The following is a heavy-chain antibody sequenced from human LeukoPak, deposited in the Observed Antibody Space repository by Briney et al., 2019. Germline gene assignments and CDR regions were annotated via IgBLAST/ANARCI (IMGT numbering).Heavy chain of an antibody. J-gene: IGHJ6*03. CDR3: AKGGTIFGVVMSYYMDV. Sequence: GGSLRLSCAASGFTFSSYAMSWVRQAPGKGLEWVSAISGSGGSTYYADSVKGRFTTSRDNSKNTLYLQMNSLRAEDTAVYYCAKGGTIFGVVMSYYMDVWGKGTTVTVSS. D-gene: IGHD3-3*01. CDR2: ISGSGGST. V-gene: IGHV3-23*01. CDR1: GFTFSSYA.